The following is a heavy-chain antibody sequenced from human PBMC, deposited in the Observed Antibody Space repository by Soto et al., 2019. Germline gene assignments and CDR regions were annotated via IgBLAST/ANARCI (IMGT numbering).Heavy chain of an antibody. CDR1: GYTFTSYG. CDR2: IRAYNGKT. CDR3: VRDLPTMDV. J-gene: IGHJ6*02. V-gene: IGHV1-18*01. Sequence: QVQLVQSGAEVKKPGASVKVSCKASGYTFTSYGISWVRQAPGQGLEWMGWIRAYNGKTNYAQKREGRVAMTTDTSTSPAYKDLRSLRSDDTALYYSVRDLPTMDVSGQGTTVTVSS.